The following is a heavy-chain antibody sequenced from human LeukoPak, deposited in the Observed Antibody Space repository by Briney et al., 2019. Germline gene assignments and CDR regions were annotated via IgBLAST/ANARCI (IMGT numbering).Heavy chain of an antibody. CDR2: INTDGSYT. Sequence: AGGSLRLSCAASGFTISSYWMHWVRQTPGKGLVWVSRINTDGSYTSYADSVKGRFTISRDNAKNTLYLQVNSLRAEDTAVYYCASIHGSGSYYVYWGQGTLVTVSA. V-gene: IGHV3-74*01. D-gene: IGHD3-10*01. CDR3: ASIHGSGSYYVY. CDR1: GFTISSYW. J-gene: IGHJ4*02.